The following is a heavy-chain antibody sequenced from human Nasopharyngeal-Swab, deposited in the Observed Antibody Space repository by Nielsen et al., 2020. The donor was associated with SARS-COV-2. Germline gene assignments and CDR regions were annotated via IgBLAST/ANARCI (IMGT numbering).Heavy chain of an antibody. D-gene: IGHD3-9*01. CDR3: TAAYYDILTGLDYYYYYGMDV. CDR2: IVVGSGNT. CDR1: GFTFTSSA. J-gene: IGHJ6*02. Sequence: SVKVSCKASGFTFTSSAMQWVRQARGQRLEWIGWIVVGSGNTNYAQKFQERVTITRDMSTSTAYMELSSLRSEDTAVYYCTAAYYDILTGLDYYYYYGMDVWGQGTTVTVSS. V-gene: IGHV1-58*02.